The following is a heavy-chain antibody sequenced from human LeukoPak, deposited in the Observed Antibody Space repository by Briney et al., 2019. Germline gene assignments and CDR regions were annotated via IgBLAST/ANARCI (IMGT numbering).Heavy chain of an antibody. J-gene: IGHJ4*02. Sequence: GSSVKVSCKASGGTFSSYAISWVRQAPGQGLEWMGGIIPIFGTANYAQKFQGRVTITTDESTSTAYMELSSLRSEDTAVSYCARGITMVRGAQRYYFDYWGQGTLVTVSS. CDR3: ARGITMVRGAQRYYFDY. V-gene: IGHV1-69*05. D-gene: IGHD3-10*01. CDR2: IIPIFGTA. CDR1: GGTFSSYA.